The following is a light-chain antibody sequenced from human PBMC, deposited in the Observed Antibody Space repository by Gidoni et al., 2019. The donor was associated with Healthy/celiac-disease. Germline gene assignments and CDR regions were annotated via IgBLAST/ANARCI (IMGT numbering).Light chain of an antibody. CDR1: RGHSSYI. J-gene: IGLJ2*01. CDR3: ETWDSNTVV. V-gene: IGLV4-60*03. Sequence: QPVLTQSSSASASLGSSVKLTCTLSRGHSSYIIAWHQQQPGKAPRYLMKLEGSGSYNKGSGVPYRFSGSSSGADRYLTISNLQSEDEADYYCETWDSNTVVFGGGTKLTVL. CDR2: LEGSGSY.